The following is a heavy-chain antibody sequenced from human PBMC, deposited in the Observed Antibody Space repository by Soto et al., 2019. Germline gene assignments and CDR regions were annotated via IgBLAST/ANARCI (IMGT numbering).Heavy chain of an antibody. D-gene: IGHD2-15*01. CDR3: PREPYCSSGSCYSVSREYYYYMDV. Sequence: EVQLVESGGDLVQPGGSLRLSCAASGFTFSTYSMNWVRLAPGKGLEWISYISSGSTTIYYSESVRGRFTISRDNAKNSLYLQMNSLRADDTAVYYCPREPYCSSGSCYSVSREYYYYMDVGGKGTTVTVSS. CDR2: ISSGSTTI. V-gene: IGHV3-48*01. J-gene: IGHJ6*03. CDR1: GFTFSTYS.